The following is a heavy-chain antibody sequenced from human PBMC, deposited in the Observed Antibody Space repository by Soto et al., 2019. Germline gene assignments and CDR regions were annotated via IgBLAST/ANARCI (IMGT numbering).Heavy chain of an antibody. V-gene: IGHV1-69*13. CDR2: IIPIFGTA. J-gene: IGHJ6*02. CDR1: GGTFSSYA. Sequence: SVKVSCKASGGTFSSYAISWVRQAPGQGLEWMGGIIPIFGTANYAQKFQGRVTITADESTSTAYMELSSLRSEDTAVYYCATHIVVVVAATSRIYYYYGMDVWGQGSTVTVSS. D-gene: IGHD2-15*01. CDR3: ATHIVVVVAATSRIYYYYGMDV.